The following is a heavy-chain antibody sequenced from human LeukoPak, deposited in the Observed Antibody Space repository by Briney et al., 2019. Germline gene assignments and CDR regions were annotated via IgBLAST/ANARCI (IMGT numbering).Heavy chain of an antibody. D-gene: IGHD3-9*01. CDR3: ARGVTLYLDWLPPLGSHYYYMDG. CDR2: INHSGST. J-gene: IGHJ6*03. V-gene: IGHV4-34*01. CDR1: GGSFNGYN. Sequence: TSEPLTLTCGVCGGSFNGYNWRWLRQPRERGVEWIGEINHSGSTNYNPSLKGRVTISVDKSKNQVSLKLSSVTAADTAVYYCARGVTLYLDWLPPLGSHYYYMDGWGEGTTVTISS.